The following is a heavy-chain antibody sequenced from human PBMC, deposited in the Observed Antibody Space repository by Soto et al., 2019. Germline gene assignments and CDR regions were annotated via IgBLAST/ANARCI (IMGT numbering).Heavy chain of an antibody. J-gene: IGHJ6*02. D-gene: IGHD1-7*01. CDR3: ATLNYAAPFYYYYGMDV. Sequence: SETLSLTCTVSGGSISSYYWSWIRQPPGKGLEWIGYIYYSGSTNYNPSLKSRVTISVDTSKNQFSLKLSSVTAADTAVYYCATLNYAAPFYYYYGMDVWGQGTTVTVSS. CDR2: IYYSGST. CDR1: GGSISSYY. V-gene: IGHV4-59*12.